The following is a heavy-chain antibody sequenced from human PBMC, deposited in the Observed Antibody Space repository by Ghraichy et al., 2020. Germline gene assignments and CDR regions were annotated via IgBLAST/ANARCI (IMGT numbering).Heavy chain of an antibody. CDR1: GGSISSGDYY. CDR2: IYYTGST. J-gene: IGHJ4*02. Sequence: SQTLSLTCTVSGGSISSGDYYWSWIRQPPGKGLEWIAYIYYTGSTYYNPSLKSRVIISVDTSKNQFSLKGSSVTVADTAVYYCARVRDVAVAGTRVFDYWGQGTLVTVSS. D-gene: IGHD6-19*01. V-gene: IGHV4-30-4*01. CDR3: ARVRDVAVAGTRVFDY.